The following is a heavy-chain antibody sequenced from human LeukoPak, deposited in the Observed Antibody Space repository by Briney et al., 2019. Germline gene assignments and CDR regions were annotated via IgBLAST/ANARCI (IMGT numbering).Heavy chain of an antibody. CDR3: AKEGLNYYDSSGYYDY. Sequence: GGSLRLSCAASGFTVSSNYMSWVRQAPGKGLEWVSAISGSGGSTYYADSVKGRFTISRDNSKNTLYLQMNSLRAEDTAVYYCAKEGLNYYDSSGYYDYWGQGTLVTVSS. J-gene: IGHJ4*02. CDR1: GFTVSSNY. CDR2: ISGSGGST. D-gene: IGHD3-22*01. V-gene: IGHV3-23*01.